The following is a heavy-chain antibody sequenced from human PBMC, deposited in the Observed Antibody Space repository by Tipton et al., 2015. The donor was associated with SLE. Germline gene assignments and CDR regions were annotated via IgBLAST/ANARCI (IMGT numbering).Heavy chain of an antibody. J-gene: IGHJ4*02. CDR2: VSYSGRS. CDR3: TRDRGNTVLYY. CDR1: GASVSSHY. Sequence: TLSLTCTVSGASVSSHYWSWIRQSPGKGLEWIGYVSYSGRSLYDPSLRSRVTMSLDTSKNQFSLRLSSVTAADTAVYYCTRDRGNTVLYYWGQGTLVTVSS. V-gene: IGHV4-59*02. D-gene: IGHD4-17*01.